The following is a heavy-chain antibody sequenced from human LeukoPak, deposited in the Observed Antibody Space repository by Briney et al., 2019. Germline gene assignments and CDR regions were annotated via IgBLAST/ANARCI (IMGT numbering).Heavy chain of an antibody. J-gene: IGHJ4*02. V-gene: IGHV3-48*04. Sequence: PGGSLRLSCAASGFTFSSYSMNWVRQAPGKGLEWVSYISNSGSTIYYADSVKGRFTISRDNAKNSLYLQMNSLRAEDTAVYYCARDQYGVTTPFDYWGQGTLVTVSS. D-gene: IGHD4-17*01. CDR1: GFTFSSYS. CDR3: ARDQYGVTTPFDY. CDR2: ISNSGSTI.